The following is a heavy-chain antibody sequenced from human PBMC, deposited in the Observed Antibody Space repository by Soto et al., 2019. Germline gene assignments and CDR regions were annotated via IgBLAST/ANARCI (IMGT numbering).Heavy chain of an antibody. Sequence: EVQLVESGGGLVQPGRSLRLACAASGFTFDDYAMHWVRQGPGKGLEWVSGISWNSGRIDYADSVKGRFTISRDNAKKSLYLQMTSLRGEDTALYYCAKDIREYGSGWCYFDNWGQGTLVTVSS. CDR3: AKDIREYGSGWCYFDN. CDR1: GFTFDDYA. D-gene: IGHD6-19*01. J-gene: IGHJ4*02. CDR2: ISWNSGRI. V-gene: IGHV3-9*01.